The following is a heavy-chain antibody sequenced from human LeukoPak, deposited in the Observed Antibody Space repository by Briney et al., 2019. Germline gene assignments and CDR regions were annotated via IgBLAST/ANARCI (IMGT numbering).Heavy chain of an antibody. CDR1: GFTFSNYA. CDR2: ITGSGGNT. CDR3: YNWGDYDVLTGYYATDY. D-gene: IGHD3-9*01. Sequence: GGSLRLSCAASGFTFSNYAMSWVRQAPGKGLEWVSAITGSGGNTYYADSVKGRFTISRDNSKNTLFLQMNSLRAEDTAVYYCYNWGDYDVLTGYYATDYWGQGTLVTVSS. V-gene: IGHV3-23*01. J-gene: IGHJ4*02.